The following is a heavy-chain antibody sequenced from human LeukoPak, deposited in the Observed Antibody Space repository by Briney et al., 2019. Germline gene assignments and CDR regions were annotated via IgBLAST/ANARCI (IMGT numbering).Heavy chain of an antibody. D-gene: IGHD1-7*01. Sequence: GSLRLSCSASGFTFSDYYMGWIRQAPGKGLEWLSYISGSGTIIFYADSVKGRFTISRDNAQNSLDLHMTSLRAEDTAVYYCGRDFGLIGTKRSFDIWGQGTMVTVSS. V-gene: IGHV3-11*01. J-gene: IGHJ3*02. CDR2: ISGSGTII. CDR1: GFTFSDYY. CDR3: GRDFGLIGTKRSFDI.